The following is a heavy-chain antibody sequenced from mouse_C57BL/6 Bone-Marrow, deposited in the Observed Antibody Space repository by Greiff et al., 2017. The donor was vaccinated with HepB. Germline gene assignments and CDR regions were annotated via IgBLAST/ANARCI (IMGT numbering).Heavy chain of an antibody. CDR2: IYPRDGST. CDR1: GYTFTDHT. V-gene: IGHV1-78*01. CDR3: ARGEDYGYDGFDY. J-gene: IGHJ2*01. Sequence: VQLQQSDAELVKPGASVKISCKVSGYTFTDHTIHWMKQRPEQGLEWIGYIYPRDGSTKYNEKFKGKATLTADKSSSTAYMQLNSLTSEDSAVYYCARGEDYGYDGFDYWGQGTTLTVSS. D-gene: IGHD2-2*01.